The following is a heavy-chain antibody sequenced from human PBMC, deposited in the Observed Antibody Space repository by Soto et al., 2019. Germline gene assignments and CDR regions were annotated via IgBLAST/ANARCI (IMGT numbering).Heavy chain of an antibody. D-gene: IGHD1-26*01. CDR1: ESIVSSNY. J-gene: IGHJ6*02. V-gene: IGHV3-66*01. CDR3: ARDNAAVGIYGREV. Sequence: EVQLVESGGGLVQPGGSLRLSCAASESIVSSNYMSWVRQAPGKGLEWVSVIYNGVSTYYADSVKGRFTISRDNSKNMLYLQMNSLRAEDTAVYYCARDNAAVGIYGREVCGQWTTVTVSS. CDR2: IYNGVST.